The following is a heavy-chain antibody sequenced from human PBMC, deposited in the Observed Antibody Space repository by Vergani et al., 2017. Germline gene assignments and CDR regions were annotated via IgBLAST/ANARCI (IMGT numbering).Heavy chain of an antibody. V-gene: IGHV3-23*01. CDR3: AKGSAYYDVWSGYYYFDY. CDR2: ISGSGGST. D-gene: IGHD3-3*01. J-gene: IGHJ4*02. Sequence: EVQLLESGGGLVQPGGSLRLSCAASGFTFSSYAMSWVRQAPGKGLEWVSAISGSGGSTYYADAVKGRFTISRENSKNTLYLQMNSLRAEDTAVYYCAKGSAYYDVWSGYYYFDYWGQGTLVTVSS. CDR1: GFTFSSYA.